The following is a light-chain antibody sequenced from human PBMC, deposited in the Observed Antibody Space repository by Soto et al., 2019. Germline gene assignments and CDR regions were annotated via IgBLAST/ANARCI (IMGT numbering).Light chain of an antibody. CDR1: QRVSSY. Sequence: EIVLTQSPATLSLSPGERATLSCRASQRVSSYLAWYQQKPGQAPRLLIYDASNRATGIPARFSGSGSGTDFTLTSSSLEPEDFAVYYCQQRSNWPAWTFGQGTKVEIK. J-gene: IGKJ1*01. CDR2: DAS. CDR3: QQRSNWPAWT. V-gene: IGKV3-11*01.